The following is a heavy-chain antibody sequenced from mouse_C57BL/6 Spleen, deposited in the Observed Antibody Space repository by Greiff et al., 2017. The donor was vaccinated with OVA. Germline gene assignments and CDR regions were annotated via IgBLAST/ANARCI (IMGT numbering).Heavy chain of an antibody. V-gene: IGHV5-16*01. CDR3: ARKEHYYGSNAMDY. J-gene: IGHJ4*01. Sequence: EVKLVESEGGLVQPGSSMKLSCTASGFTFSDYYMAWVRQVPEKGLEWVANINYDGSSTYYLDSLKSRFIISRDNAKNILYLQMSSLKSEDTATYYCARKEHYYGSNAMDYWGQGTSVTVSS. CDR1: GFTFSDYY. CDR2: INYDGSST. D-gene: IGHD1-1*01.